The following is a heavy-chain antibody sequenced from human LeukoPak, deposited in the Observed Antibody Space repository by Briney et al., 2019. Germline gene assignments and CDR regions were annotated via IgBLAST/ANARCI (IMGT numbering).Heavy chain of an antibody. V-gene: IGHV1-69*13. CDR1: GGTFSSYA. CDR2: IIPIFGTA. Sequence: SVKVSCKASGGTFSSYAISWVRQAPGQGLEWMGGIIPIFGTANHAQKFQGRVMITADESTSTAYMELSSLRSEDTAVYYCARELSTQGITTFGMDVWGQGTTVTVSS. D-gene: IGHD3-3*01. J-gene: IGHJ6*02. CDR3: ARELSTQGITTFGMDV.